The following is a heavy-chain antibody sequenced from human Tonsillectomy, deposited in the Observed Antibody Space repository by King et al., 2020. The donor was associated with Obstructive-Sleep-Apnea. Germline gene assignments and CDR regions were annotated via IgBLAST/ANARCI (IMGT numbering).Heavy chain of an antibody. CDR3: AKDRYDSSGY. V-gene: IGHV3-30*02. J-gene: IGHJ4*02. D-gene: IGHD3-22*01. Sequence: VQLVESGGGVVQPGGSLRLSCAASGFTFSTCGMHWVRQAPGKGLEWGTFIRYDGSNKYYADSVKGRFTISRDNSKNTLYLQMNSLRAEDTAVYYCAKDRYDSSGYWGQGTLVTVSS. CDR2: IRYDGSNK. CDR1: GFTFSTCG.